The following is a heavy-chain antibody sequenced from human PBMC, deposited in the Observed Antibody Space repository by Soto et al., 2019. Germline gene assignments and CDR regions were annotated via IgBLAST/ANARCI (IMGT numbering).Heavy chain of an antibody. J-gene: IGHJ5*02. V-gene: IGHV3-15*01. CDR2: IKTKTDGGTT. CDR1: GFTFTNAW. D-gene: IGHD3-10*01. CDR3: TTEPRGRITLVRGVIISLDP. Sequence: LRLSCAASGFTFTNAWMSWVRQAPGKGLEWVGRIKTKTDGGTTDYAAPVKGRFTISRDDSKTTLYLQMNSLKTEDTAVYYCTTEPRGRITLVRGVIISLDPWGQGTLVTVSS.